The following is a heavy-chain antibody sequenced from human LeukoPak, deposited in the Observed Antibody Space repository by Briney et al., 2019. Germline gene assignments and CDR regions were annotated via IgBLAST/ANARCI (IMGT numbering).Heavy chain of an antibody. CDR1: GGSISSGGYY. Sequence: PSETLSLTCTVSGGSISSGGYYWSWIRQHPGKGLEWIGYIYYSGSTYYNPSLKSRVTISVDTSKNQFSLKLSSVTAADTAVYYCASRFYGDYGIDYWGQGTLVTVSS. CDR2: IYYSGST. J-gene: IGHJ4*02. D-gene: IGHD4-17*01. V-gene: IGHV4-31*03. CDR3: ASRFYGDYGIDY.